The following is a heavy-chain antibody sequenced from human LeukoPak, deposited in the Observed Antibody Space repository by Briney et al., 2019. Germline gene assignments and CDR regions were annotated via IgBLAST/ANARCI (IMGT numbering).Heavy chain of an antibody. D-gene: IGHD3-22*01. V-gene: IGHV3-23*01. CDR1: GFTFSSYA. Sequence: GGSLRLSCSASGFTFSSYAMSWVRQAPGKGLEWVSGISGSGDNTYYADSVKGRFTISRDNSKNTLYVQVNSLRTEDTAAYYCAKGSYYDSSGSFYFDYWGQGTLVTVSS. CDR2: ISGSGDNT. J-gene: IGHJ4*02. CDR3: AKGSYYDSSGSFYFDY.